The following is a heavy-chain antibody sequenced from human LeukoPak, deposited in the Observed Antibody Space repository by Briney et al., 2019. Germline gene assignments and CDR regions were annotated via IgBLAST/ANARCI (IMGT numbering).Heavy chain of an antibody. Sequence: GGSLRLFCAASGFTFSSYAMHWVRQAPGKGLEWVAVISYDGSNKYYADSVKGRFTISRDNSKNTLYLQMNSLRAEDTAVYYCARGGLSSSWYCDYWGQGTLVTVSS. D-gene: IGHD6-13*01. V-gene: IGHV3-30*04. CDR3: ARGGLSSSWYCDY. J-gene: IGHJ4*02. CDR2: ISYDGSNK. CDR1: GFTFSSYA.